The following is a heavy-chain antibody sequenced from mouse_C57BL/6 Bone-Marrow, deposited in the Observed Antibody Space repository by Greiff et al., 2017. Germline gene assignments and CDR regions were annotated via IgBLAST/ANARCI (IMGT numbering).Heavy chain of an antibody. Sequence: QVTLKESGPGILQPSPSLSLSCTFSGFSLSTFGMGVGWIRQPPGQGLEWLDHIWWDDDKYYNPALKSRLTISKDTSKNQVFLKIANVDTADTATYYCARMGYGGYYGFAYWGQGTLVTVSA. V-gene: IGHV8-8*01. J-gene: IGHJ3*01. D-gene: IGHD2-3*01. CDR1: GFSLSTFGMG. CDR3: ARMGYGGYYGFAY. CDR2: IWWDDDK.